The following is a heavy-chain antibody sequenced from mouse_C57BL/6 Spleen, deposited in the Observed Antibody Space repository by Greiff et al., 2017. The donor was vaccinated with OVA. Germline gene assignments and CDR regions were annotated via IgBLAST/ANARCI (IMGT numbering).Heavy chain of an antibody. CDR3: ARRVATDYFDY. CDR2: INPSTGGT. V-gene: IGHV1-42*01. D-gene: IGHD1-1*02. J-gene: IGHJ2*01. CDR1: GYSFTGYY. Sequence: VQLKESGPELVKPGASVKISCKASGYSFTGYYMNWVKQSPEKSLEWIGEINPSTGGTTYNQKFKAKATLTVDKSSSTAYMQLKSLTSEDSAVYYCARRVATDYFDYWGQGTTLTVSS.